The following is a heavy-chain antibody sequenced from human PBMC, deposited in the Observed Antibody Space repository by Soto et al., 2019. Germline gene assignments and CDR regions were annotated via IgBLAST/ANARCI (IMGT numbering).Heavy chain of an antibody. CDR1: GGSITSGDNY. CDR2: SDDRGST. D-gene: IGHD2-21*01. V-gene: IGHV4-30-4*01. Sequence: QVQLQESGPRLVRSSETLSLTCTVSGGSITSGDNYWRWIRQPPGKGLEWIGHSDDRGSTYYNPSLRSRVSISIDTSMNHFSLNLNSMTAADTPVYYCARCGGLDSWGQGVLVTVSS. J-gene: IGHJ4*02. CDR3: ARCGGLDS.